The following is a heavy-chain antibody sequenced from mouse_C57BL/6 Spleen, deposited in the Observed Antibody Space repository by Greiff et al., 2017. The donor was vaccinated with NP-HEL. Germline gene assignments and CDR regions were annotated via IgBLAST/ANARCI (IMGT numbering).Heavy chain of an antibody. J-gene: IGHJ1*03. CDR3: DRKEGYGSRDWYFDV. Sequence: QVQLQQSGPGLVAPSQSLSITCTVSGFSLTSYAISWVRQPPGKGLEWLGVIWTGGGTNYNSALKSRLSISKDNSKSQVFLKMNSLQTDDTARYYCDRKEGYGSRDWYFDVWGTGTTVTVSS. V-gene: IGHV2-9-1*01. D-gene: IGHD1-1*01. CDR2: IWTGGGT. CDR1: GFSLTSYA.